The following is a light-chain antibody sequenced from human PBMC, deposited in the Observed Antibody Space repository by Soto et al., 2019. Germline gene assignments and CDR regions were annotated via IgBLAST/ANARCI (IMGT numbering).Light chain of an antibody. J-gene: IGLJ3*02. CDR2: DVS. V-gene: IGLV2-14*01. CDR1: SSDIGGYNY. CDR3: SSYTSSTILV. Sequence: QSALTQPASVSGSPGQSITISCTGTSSDIGGYNYVSWYQQHPSKAPKLMIYDVSNRPSGVSNRFSGSKSGNTASLTISGLLAEDEADYYCSSYTSSTILVFGGGIKLTVL.